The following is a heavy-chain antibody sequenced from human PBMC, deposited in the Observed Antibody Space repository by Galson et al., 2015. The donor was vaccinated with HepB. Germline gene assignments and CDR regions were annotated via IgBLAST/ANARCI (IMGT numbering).Heavy chain of an antibody. CDR1: GLTFSSYS. D-gene: IGHD6-13*01. J-gene: IGHJ4*02. V-gene: IGHV3-21*01. CDR3: ARGKKQQLVLLWGPPDY. CDR2: ISSSSSYI. Sequence: SLRLSCAASGLTFSSYSMNWVRQAPGKGLEWVSSISSSSSYIYYADSVKGRFTISRDNAKNSLYLQMNSLRAEDTAVYYCARGKKQQLVLLWGPPDYWGQGTLVTVSS.